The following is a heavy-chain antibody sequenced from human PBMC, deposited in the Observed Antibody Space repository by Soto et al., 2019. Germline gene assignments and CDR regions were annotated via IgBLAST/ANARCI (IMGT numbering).Heavy chain of an antibody. V-gene: IGHV2-5*02. CDR1: GFSLSTSGVG. J-gene: IGHJ5*02. D-gene: IGHD2-15*01. CDR3: AHRRPYCSGGSCYDTWFDP. Sequence: QITLKESGPTLVNPTQTLTLTCTFSGFSLSTSGVGVGWIRQPPGKALEWLALIYWDDDKRYSPSLKSRLTITKDTSKNQVVLTMTNMDPVDTATYYCAHRRPYCSGGSCYDTWFDPWGQGTLVTVSS. CDR2: IYWDDDK.